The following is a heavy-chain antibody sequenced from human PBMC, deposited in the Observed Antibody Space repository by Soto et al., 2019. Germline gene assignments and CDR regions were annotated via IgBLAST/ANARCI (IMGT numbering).Heavy chain of an antibody. Sequence: GASVKVSCKASGYTFTSYAMHWVRQAPGQRLEWMGWINAGNGNTKYSQKFQGRVTITRDTSASTAYMELSSLRSEDTAVYYCAREDYGDYDAPAFDIWGQGTMVTVSS. V-gene: IGHV1-3*01. D-gene: IGHD4-17*01. J-gene: IGHJ3*02. CDR2: INAGNGNT. CDR1: GYTFTSYA. CDR3: AREDYGDYDAPAFDI.